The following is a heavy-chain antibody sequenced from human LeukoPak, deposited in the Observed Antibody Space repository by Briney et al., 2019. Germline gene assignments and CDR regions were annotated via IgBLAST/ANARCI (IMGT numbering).Heavy chain of an antibody. CDR1: GFSFSNYG. Sequence: GGSLRLSCAASGFSFSNYGMSWVRQAPGKGLEWVATINGNGVNTYYADSVKGRFTISRDNSKNTLYLQMNSLRAEDTALYYCARRGVSPQYYYYMDVWGKGTTVTVSS. CDR3: ARRGVSPQYYYYMDV. V-gene: IGHV3-23*01. J-gene: IGHJ6*03. CDR2: INGNGVNT.